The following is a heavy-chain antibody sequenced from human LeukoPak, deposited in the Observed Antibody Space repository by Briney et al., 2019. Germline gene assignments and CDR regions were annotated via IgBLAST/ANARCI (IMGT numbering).Heavy chain of an antibody. J-gene: IGHJ4*02. CDR1: GFTFSTYG. CDR3: ARRFDS. V-gene: IGHV3-30*03. CDR2: ISYDGSNE. Sequence: GRSLRLSCAASGFTFSTYGMHWVRQAPGKGLEWVAVISYDGSNEYFVDSVKGRFTISRDNSRNILFLQMNSLRPEGTAVYYCARRFDSWGRGTLVTVSS.